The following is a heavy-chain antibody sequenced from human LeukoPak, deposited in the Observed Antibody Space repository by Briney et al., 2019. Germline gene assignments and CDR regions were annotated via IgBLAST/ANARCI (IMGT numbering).Heavy chain of an antibody. D-gene: IGHD4-23*01. V-gene: IGHV3-15*01. J-gene: IGHJ4*02. Sequence: PGGSLRLSCAASGFTFSSYSMNWVRQAPGKGLEWVGRIKSKTDGGTTDYAAPVKGRFTISRDDSKNTLYLQMNSLKTEDTAVYYCTTSSTNSYYFDYWGQGTLVTVSS. CDR2: IKSKTDGGTT. CDR1: GFTFSSYS. CDR3: TTSSTNSYYFDY.